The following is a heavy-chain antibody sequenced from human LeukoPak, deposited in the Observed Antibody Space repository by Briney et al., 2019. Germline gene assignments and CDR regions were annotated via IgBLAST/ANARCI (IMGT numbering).Heavy chain of an antibody. Sequence: PSETLSLTCTVSGGSISAYSWGWIRQPPGKGLEWIAYISDIGSINYNPSPKSRVTISLDTSKNQLSLKLSSVTAADTAVYYCAGHHPRNTVDFWGQGTLVTVSS. CDR1: GGSISAYS. J-gene: IGHJ4*02. CDR2: ISDIGSI. CDR3: AGHHPRNTVDF. D-gene: IGHD2-8*02. V-gene: IGHV4-59*08.